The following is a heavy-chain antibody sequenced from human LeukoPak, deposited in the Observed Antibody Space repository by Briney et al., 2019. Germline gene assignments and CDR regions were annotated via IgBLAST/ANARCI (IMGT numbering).Heavy chain of an antibody. J-gene: IGHJ4*02. CDR2: IYPSGST. D-gene: IGHD1-26*01. V-gene: IGHV4-4*07. Sequence: SETLSLTCTVSGGSISSYYWTWIRQPAGKGLEWIGRIYPSGSTNYNPSLKSRVTMSVDTSKNQFSPKLNSVTAADTAAYYCARENSGSYRQFDYWGQGTLVTVSS. CDR1: GGSISSYY. CDR3: ARENSGSYRQFDY.